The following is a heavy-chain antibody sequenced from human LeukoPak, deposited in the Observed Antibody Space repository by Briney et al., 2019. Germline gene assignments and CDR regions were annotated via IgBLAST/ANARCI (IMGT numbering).Heavy chain of an antibody. CDR3: ARAPSYYYDSSGRYYFDY. CDR2: IYYSGST. CDR1: GGPISSYY. V-gene: IGHV4-59*01. J-gene: IGHJ4*02. Sequence: PSETLSLTCTVSGGPISSYYWSWIRQPPGKGLEWIGYIYYSGSTNYNPSLKSRVTISVDTSKNQFSLKLSSVTAADTAVYYCARAPSYYYDSSGRYYFDYWGQGTLVTVSS. D-gene: IGHD3-22*01.